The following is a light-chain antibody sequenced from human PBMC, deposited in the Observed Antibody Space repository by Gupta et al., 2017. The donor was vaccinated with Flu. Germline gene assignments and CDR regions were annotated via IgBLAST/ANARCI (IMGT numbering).Light chain of an antibody. CDR1: SSDVGGDKY. J-gene: IGLJ3*02. Sequence: QPALPQPPSAPGSPDQSVTTTCTGTSSDVGGDKYVSWYQQHPAKAHQLMIYEVSKRPSGVPGRFSGSKAGNTASLTXAXRQVEEXADYYGSSDGGSNNWVFGGGTKLTVL. CDR3: SSDGGSNNWV. CDR2: EVS. V-gene: IGLV2-8*01.